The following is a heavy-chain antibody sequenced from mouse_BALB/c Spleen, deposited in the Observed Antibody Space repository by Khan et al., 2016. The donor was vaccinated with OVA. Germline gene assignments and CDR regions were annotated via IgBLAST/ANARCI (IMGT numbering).Heavy chain of an antibody. CDR1: GYTFTNYG. CDR2: INTNTGEP. D-gene: IGHD1-1*01. CDR3: AGRNYYGGNSWFVY. Sequence: QIQLVQSGPELKKPGETVKISCKASGYTFTNYGMNWVKQAPGKGLKWMGWINTNTGEPTYAEEFKGRFAFSLETSASTAYLQINNRNNEDTATYFCAGRNYYGGNSWFVYWGQGTLVTVSA. V-gene: IGHV9-3*02. J-gene: IGHJ3*01.